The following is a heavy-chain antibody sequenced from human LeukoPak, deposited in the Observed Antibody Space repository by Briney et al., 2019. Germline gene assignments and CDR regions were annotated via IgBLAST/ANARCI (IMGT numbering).Heavy chain of an antibody. CDR3: ARSYGSGSYSFFDY. D-gene: IGHD3-10*01. V-gene: IGHV4-59*08. CDR1: GGSISSYY. Sequence: SETLSLTCTVSGGSISSYYWSWIRQPPGKGLEWIGYIYYSGSTYYNPSLKSRVTISVDTSKNQFSLKLSSVTAADTAVYYCARSYGSGSYSFFDYWGQGTLVTVSS. CDR2: IYYSGST. J-gene: IGHJ4*02.